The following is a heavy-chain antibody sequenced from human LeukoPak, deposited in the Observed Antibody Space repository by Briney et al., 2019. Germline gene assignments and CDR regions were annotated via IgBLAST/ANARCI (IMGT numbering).Heavy chain of an antibody. CDR1: GGSISSGDYY. CDR3: ASGPGIFGVVITTYFDY. CDR2: IYYSGST. D-gene: IGHD3-3*01. Sequence: SQTLSLTCTVSGGSISSGDYYWSWIRQPPGKGLEWIGSIYYSGSTYYNPSLKSRVTISVDTSKNQFSLKLSSVTAADTAVYYCASGPGIFGVVITTYFDYWGQGTLVTVSS. J-gene: IGHJ4*02. V-gene: IGHV4-30-2*03.